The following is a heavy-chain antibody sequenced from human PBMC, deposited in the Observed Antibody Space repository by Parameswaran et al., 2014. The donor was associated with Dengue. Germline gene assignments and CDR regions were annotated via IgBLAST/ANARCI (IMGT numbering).Heavy chain of an antibody. CDR2: INHSGST. Sequence: VRQMPGKGLEWIGEINHSGSTNYNPSLKSRVTISVDTSKNQFSLKLSSVTAADTAVYYCARGRGYCSGGSCYSRWPWFDPWGQGTLVTVSS. D-gene: IGHD2-15*01. CDR3: ARGRGYCSGGSCYSRWPWFDP. J-gene: IGHJ5*02. V-gene: IGHV4-34*01.